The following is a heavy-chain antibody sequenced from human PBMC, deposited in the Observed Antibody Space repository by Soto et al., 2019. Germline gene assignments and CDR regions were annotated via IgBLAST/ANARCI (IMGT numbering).Heavy chain of an antibody. Sequence: ASVKVSCKASGYTFTSYYMHWVRQAPGQGLEWMGIINPSGGNTKYSQKFQGRVTITRDTSASTAYMELSSLRSEDTAVYYCARVFSDFWKGDYYYGMDVWGQGTTVTVSS. D-gene: IGHD3-3*01. V-gene: IGHV1-46*01. CDR1: GYTFTSYY. CDR3: ARVFSDFWKGDYYYGMDV. J-gene: IGHJ6*02. CDR2: INPSGGNT.